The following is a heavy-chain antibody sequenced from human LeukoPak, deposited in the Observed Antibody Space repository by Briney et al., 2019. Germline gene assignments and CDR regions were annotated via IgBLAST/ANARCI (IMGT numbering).Heavy chain of an antibody. CDR3: AKDAGTRVIYMDV. V-gene: IGHV3-33*06. Sequence: GGSLRLSCAASGFTVSSNYMSWVRQAPGKGLEWVAVIWYDGSNKYYADSVKGRFTISRDNSKNTLYLQMNSLRAEDTAVYYCAKDAGTRVIYMDVWGKGTTVTVSS. J-gene: IGHJ6*03. CDR2: IWYDGSNK. D-gene: IGHD6-13*01. CDR1: GFTVSSNY.